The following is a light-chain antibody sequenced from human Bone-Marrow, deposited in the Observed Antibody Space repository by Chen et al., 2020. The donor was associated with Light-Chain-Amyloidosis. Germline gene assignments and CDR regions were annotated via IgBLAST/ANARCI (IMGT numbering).Light chain of an antibody. CDR1: SSDVGGDNH. V-gene: IGLV2-14*01. CDR2: EVT. Sequence: SALTQPASVSGSPGQSITISCTRTSSDVGGDNHVSWYQQHPDKAPKLMIYEVTNRPSWVPDRFSGSKSDNTASLTISGLQTEDEADYFCSSYTITNTLVFGSGTRVTVL. CDR3: SSYTITNTLV. J-gene: IGLJ1*01.